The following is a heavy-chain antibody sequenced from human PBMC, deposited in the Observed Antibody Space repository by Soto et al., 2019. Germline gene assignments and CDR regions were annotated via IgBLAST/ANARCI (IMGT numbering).Heavy chain of an antibody. CDR3: ASFRGGYYYALAV. D-gene: IGHD6-25*01. J-gene: IGHJ6*02. Sequence: PSETLSLPCAVSGGSISSSNWWSWVRQPPGKGLEWIGEIYHSGSTNYNPSLKSRVTISVDKSKNQFSLKLSSVTAADTAVYYCASFRGGYYYALAVWGQGTTVTVSS. V-gene: IGHV4-4*02. CDR1: GGSISSSNW. CDR2: IYHSGST.